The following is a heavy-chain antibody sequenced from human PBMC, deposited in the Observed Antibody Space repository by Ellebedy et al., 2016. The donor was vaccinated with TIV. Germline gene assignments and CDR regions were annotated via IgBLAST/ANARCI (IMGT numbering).Heavy chain of an antibody. Sequence: AASVKVSCKASGYTFTSYGISWVRQAPGRGLEWMGWLSAYNGNTKYAQKFQGRVTMTTDTSTSKTYMELMGLRSDDTALYYCAVIVGGVSGTSFDFWGQGTIVTVSS. D-gene: IGHD3-16*01. CDR1: GYTFTSYG. V-gene: IGHV1-18*04. J-gene: IGHJ3*01. CDR3: AVIVGGVSGTSFDF. CDR2: LSAYNGNT.